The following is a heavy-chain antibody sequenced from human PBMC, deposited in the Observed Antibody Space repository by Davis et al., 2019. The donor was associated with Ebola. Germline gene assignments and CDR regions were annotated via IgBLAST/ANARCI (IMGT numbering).Heavy chain of an antibody. V-gene: IGHV3-73*01. CDR1: GFTFSGSA. Sequence: GGSLRLSCAASGFTFSGSAMHWVRQASGKGLEWVGRIRSKANSYAPAYAASVKGRFTISRDDSKNTAYLQMNSLKTEDTAVYYCTGSGSYPYYYYGMDVWGQGTTVTVSS. CDR3: TGSGSYPYYYYGMDV. D-gene: IGHD3-10*01. CDR2: IRSKANSYAP. J-gene: IGHJ6*02.